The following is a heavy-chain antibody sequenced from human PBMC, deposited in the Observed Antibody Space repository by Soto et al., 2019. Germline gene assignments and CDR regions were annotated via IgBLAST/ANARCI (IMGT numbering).Heavy chain of an antibody. CDR1: GYTFTSYG. V-gene: IGHV1-18*01. Sequence: QVQLVQSGAEVKKPGASVKDSCKASGYTFTSYGLSWVRQAPGQGLEWMGWISANNGNTNYAQKLQGRVTMTTDTSTSAAYMELRILRTDATAVYYCSRDSDYGDYGETAYWGHGTLVTVST. J-gene: IGHJ4*01. CDR3: SRDSDYGDYGETAY. CDR2: ISANNGNT. D-gene: IGHD4-17*01.